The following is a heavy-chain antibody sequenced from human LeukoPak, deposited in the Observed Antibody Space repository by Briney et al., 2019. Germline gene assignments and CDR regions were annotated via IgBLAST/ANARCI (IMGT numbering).Heavy chain of an antibody. CDR3: PTYSSSWYCFDY. J-gene: IGHJ4*02. D-gene: IGHD6-13*01. V-gene: IGHV3-23*01. Sequence: GGSLRLSCAASGFTFSSYAMSWVRQAPGKGLEWVSAISGSGGSTYYADSVKGRFTISRDNSKNTLYLQMNSLRAEDTAVYYCPTYSSSWYCFDYWGQGTLVTVSS. CDR2: ISGSGGST. CDR1: GFTFSSYA.